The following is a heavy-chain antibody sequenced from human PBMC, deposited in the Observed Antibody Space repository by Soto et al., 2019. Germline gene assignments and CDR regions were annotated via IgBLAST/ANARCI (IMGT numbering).Heavy chain of an antibody. V-gene: IGHV4-30-4*01. CDR1: GGSIISGDYY. CDR2: IYYSGST. J-gene: IGHJ3*02. D-gene: IGHD2-15*01. CDR3: AREVRGDNIVVVVAATPTDAFDI. Sequence: SETLSLTCTVSGGSIISGDYYWSCIRQPPGKGLEWIGYIYYSGSTYYNPSLKSRVTISVDTSKNQFSLKLSSVTAADTAVYYCAREVRGDNIVVVVAATPTDAFDIWGQGTMVTVSS.